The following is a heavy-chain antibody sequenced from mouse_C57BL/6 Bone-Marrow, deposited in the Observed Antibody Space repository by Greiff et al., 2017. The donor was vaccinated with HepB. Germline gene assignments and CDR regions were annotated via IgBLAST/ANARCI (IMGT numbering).Heavy chain of an antibody. CDR1: GFNIKNTY. D-gene: IGHD2-5*01. CDR2: IDPANGNT. V-gene: IGHV14-3*01. J-gene: IGHJ4*01. CDR3: ASRMGGSNWAMDY. Sequence: EVKLEESVAELVRPGASVKLSCTASGFNIKNTYMHWVKQRPEQGLEWIGRIDPANGNTKYAPKFQGKATITADTSSNTAYLQLSSLTSEDTAIYYCASRMGGSNWAMDYWGQGTSVTVSS.